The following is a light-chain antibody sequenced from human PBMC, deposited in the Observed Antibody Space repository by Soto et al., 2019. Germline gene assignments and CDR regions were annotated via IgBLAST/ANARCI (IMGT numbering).Light chain of an antibody. CDR3: QQRSNWPPWT. V-gene: IGKV3D-20*02. CDR2: DAS. Sequence: EIVLPQSPGTLSLSPGESSTLSCRARQSVSSSYLAWYQQKPGQAPRLLIYDASNRATGIPARFSGSGSGTDFTLTIRSLEPEDLAVYYCQQRSNWPPWTFGKGTKVDIK. CDR1: QSVSSSY. J-gene: IGKJ1*01.